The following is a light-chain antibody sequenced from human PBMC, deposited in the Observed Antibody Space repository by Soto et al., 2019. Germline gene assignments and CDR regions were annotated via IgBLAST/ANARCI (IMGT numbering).Light chain of an antibody. CDR3: QQADSFPLS. V-gene: IGKV1D-12*01. Sequence: DIQMTQSPSSVSASVGDRVTITCRASQDISNSLAWYQQKPGKAPKLLIYAASSLQSGVPARSSGSASGTDFTLTISSPQPEYFATYYCQQADSFPLSFGGGTKVEIK. CDR1: QDISNS. CDR2: AAS. J-gene: IGKJ4*01.